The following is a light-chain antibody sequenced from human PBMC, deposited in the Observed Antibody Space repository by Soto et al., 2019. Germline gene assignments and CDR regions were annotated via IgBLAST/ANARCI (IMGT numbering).Light chain of an antibody. J-gene: IGKJ5*01. CDR1: QSVSSN. CDR3: QQYNNWPLT. Sequence: EILMTQSPAALSLSPGERATLSCRARQSVSSNLAWYQQKPGLAPRLLIYGASTRDTGIPARFSGSGSGTEFTLTLSSLQSEDFAVYHCQQYNNWPLTFGQGTRLEIK. V-gene: IGKV3-15*01. CDR2: GAS.